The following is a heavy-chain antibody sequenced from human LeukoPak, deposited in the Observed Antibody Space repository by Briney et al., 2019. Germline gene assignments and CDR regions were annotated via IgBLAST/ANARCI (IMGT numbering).Heavy chain of an antibody. CDR2: VSGSTGDT. Sequence: GPLRLSCAASGFNFDTYAMGWVRQAPGKGLEWVSSVSGSTGDTFYADSVQGRFTISRDTSRSTLYLQMNSLRVEDTAFYHCVCDWGLDYWGQGTLVTVSS. CDR1: GFNFDTYA. J-gene: IGHJ4*02. V-gene: IGHV3-23*01. CDR3: VCDWGLDY. D-gene: IGHD3-16*01.